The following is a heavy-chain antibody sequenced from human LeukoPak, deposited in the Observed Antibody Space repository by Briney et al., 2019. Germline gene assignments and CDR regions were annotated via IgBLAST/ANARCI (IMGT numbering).Heavy chain of an antibody. J-gene: IGHJ5*02. CDR2: ISSSSSYI. CDR1: GFTFSSYS. D-gene: IGHD3-16*02. V-gene: IGHV3-21*01. CDR3: ARLGVIYNWFDP. Sequence: GGSLRLSCAASGFTFSSYSMNWVRQAPGKGLEWVSSISSSSSYIYYADSVKGRFTISRDNAKNSLYLQMNSLRAEDTAVYYCARLGVIYNWFDPWGQGTLVIVSS.